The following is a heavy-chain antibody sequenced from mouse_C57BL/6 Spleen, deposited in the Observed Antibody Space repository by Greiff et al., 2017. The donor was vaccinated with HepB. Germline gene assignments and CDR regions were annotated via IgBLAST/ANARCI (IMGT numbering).Heavy chain of an antibody. J-gene: IGHJ2*01. CDR3: AREGYSNYFDY. V-gene: IGHV5-4*01. CDR1: GFTFSSYA. CDR2: ISDGGSYT. Sequence: EVQLVESGGGLVKPGGSLKLSCAASGFTFSSYAMSWVRQTPEKRLEWVATISDGGSYTYYPDNVKGRFTISRDNAKNNLYLQMSHLKSEDTAMYYSAREGYSNYFDYWGQGTTLTVSS. D-gene: IGHD2-5*01.